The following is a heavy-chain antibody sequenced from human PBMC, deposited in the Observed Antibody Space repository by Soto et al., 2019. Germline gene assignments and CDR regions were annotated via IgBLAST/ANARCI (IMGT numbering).Heavy chain of an antibody. CDR3: GRDGYCISTSCYAADWFDP. CDR1: GYTFTSYG. V-gene: IGHV1-18*01. CDR2: ISAYNGNT. D-gene: IGHD2-2*03. J-gene: IGHJ5*02. Sequence: ASVKVSCKASGYTFTSYGISWVRQAPGQGLEWMGWISAYNGNTNYAQKLQGRVTMTTDTSTSTAYMELRSLRSDDTAVYYCGRDGYCISTSCYAADWFDPWGQGTLVTVSS.